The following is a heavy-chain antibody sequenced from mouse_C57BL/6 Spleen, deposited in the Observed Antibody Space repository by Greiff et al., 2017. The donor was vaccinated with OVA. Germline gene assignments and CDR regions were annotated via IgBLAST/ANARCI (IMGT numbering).Heavy chain of an antibody. J-gene: IGHJ1*03. V-gene: IGHV1-50*01. CDR1: GYTFTSYW. CDR3: ARKIYYVSSSYVHCYVDV. Sequence: QVQLQQPGAELVKPGASVKLSCKASGYTFTSYWMQWVKQRPGQGLEWIGEIDPSDSYTNYNQKFKGKATLTVATTSSTAYLQLSSLTSEDSAVYYCARKIYYVSSSYVHCYVDVWGTGTTVTVSS. D-gene: IGHD1-1*01. CDR2: IDPSDSYT.